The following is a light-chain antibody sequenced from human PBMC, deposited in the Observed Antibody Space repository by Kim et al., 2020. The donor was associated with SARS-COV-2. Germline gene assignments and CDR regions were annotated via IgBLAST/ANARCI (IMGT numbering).Light chain of an antibody. CDR3: QHTHTTPYN. CDR1: QTISTS. V-gene: IGKV1-39*01. CDR2: DAS. Sequence: DIQLGQSPSSLPASIGDRVTISCRASQTISTSLKWYQQKPGAAPRLLISDASKLQRGVPSRFSGSGSGTDFTLTITGLRVDDFATYYCQHTHTTPYNFGQGTKVDIK. J-gene: IGKJ2*01.